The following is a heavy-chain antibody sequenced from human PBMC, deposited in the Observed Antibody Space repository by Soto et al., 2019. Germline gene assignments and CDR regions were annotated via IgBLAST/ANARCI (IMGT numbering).Heavy chain of an antibody. Sequence: QVQLVQSGAEVKKLGSSVKVSCKASGGTFSSYTISWVRQAPGQGLEWMGRIIPILGIANYAQKFQGRVTITADKSTSTAYIELSSLRTEETDVYYCARALDRYSLPYWGQGTLVTVSS. D-gene: IGHD2-15*01. CDR3: ARALDRYSLPY. CDR2: IIPILGIA. CDR1: GGTFSSYT. V-gene: IGHV1-69*02. J-gene: IGHJ4*02.